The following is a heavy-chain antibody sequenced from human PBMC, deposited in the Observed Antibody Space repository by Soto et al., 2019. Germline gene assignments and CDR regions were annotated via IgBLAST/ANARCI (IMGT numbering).Heavy chain of an antibody. CDR2: ITGSGGST. V-gene: IGHV3-23*01. CDR1: GFTFSNYG. CDR3: AKDRSVYTSGGYSGFHYYYGLDV. D-gene: IGHD6-19*01. J-gene: IGHJ6*02. Sequence: EVQLLESGGGLVQPGGSLRLSCAASGFTFSNYGMDWVRQAPGRGLEWVSSITGSGGSTDYADSVKGRFTISRDNSKNTLYLEMNSLRAEDTAVYYCAKDRSVYTSGGYSGFHYYYGLDVWGQGTTVTVS.